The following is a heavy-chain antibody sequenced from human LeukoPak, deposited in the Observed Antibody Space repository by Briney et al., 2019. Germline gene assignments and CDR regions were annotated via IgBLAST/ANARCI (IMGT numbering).Heavy chain of an antibody. V-gene: IGHV1-2*02. D-gene: IGHD6-13*01. CDR2: INPNSGGT. CDR3: ARPRSSWYPTNAFDI. J-gene: IGHJ3*02. CDR1: GYTFTGYY. Sequence: ASVKVSCKASGYTFTGYYMHWVRQAPGQGLEWMGWINPNSGGTNYAQKFQGRVTMTRDTSISTAYMELSRLGSDDTAVYYRARPRSSWYPTNAFDIWGQGTMVTVSS.